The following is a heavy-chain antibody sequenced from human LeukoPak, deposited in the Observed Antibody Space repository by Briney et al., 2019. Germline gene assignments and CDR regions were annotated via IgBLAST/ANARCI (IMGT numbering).Heavy chain of an antibody. Sequence: GGSLRLSCAASGFTVSSNYMSWVRQAPGKGLEWVSLFYSGGSTYYADSVKGRFSISRDNSKNTLCLQMNSLRAEDTAVNYCARDGLGAITFGGVIGYYFDYWGQGALVTVSS. CDR2: FYSGGST. J-gene: IGHJ4*02. D-gene: IGHD3-16*02. CDR1: GFTVSSNY. V-gene: IGHV3-53*01. CDR3: ARDGLGAITFGGVIGYYFDY.